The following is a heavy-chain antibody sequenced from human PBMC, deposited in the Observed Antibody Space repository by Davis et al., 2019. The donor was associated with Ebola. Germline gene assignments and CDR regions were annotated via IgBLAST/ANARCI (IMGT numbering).Heavy chain of an antibody. D-gene: IGHD3-22*01. CDR1: GGTFSSYA. V-gene: IGHV1-69*06. CDR2: IIPIFGTA. Sequence: SVKVSCNASGGTFSSYAISWVRQAPGQGLEWMGGIIPIFGTANYAQKFQGRVTITADKSTSTAYMELSSLRSEDTAVYYCATHGLSLSDYYRYYYGMDVWGQGTTVTVSS. CDR3: ATHGLSLSDYYRYYYGMDV. J-gene: IGHJ6*02.